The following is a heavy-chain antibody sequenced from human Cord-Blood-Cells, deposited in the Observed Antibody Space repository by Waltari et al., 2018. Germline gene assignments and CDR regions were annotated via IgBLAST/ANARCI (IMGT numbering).Heavy chain of an antibody. J-gene: IGHJ5*02. CDR1: VGPTTLRIYY. CDR2: IYYSGST. Sequence: QLHLQESGPERRNPPGPRSPTSPFPVGPTTLRIYYGGCFSQPPGKGLEWIGSIYYSGSTYYNPSLKSRVTISVDTSKNQFSLKLSSVTAADTAVYYCARRRVVTPPYNWFDPWGQGTLVTVSS. D-gene: IGHD2-15*01. V-gene: IGHV4-39*01. CDR3: ARRRVVTPPYNWFDP.